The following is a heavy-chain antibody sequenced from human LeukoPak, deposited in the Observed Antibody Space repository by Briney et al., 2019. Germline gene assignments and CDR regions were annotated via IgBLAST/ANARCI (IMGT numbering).Heavy chain of an antibody. Sequence: GGSLRLSCAASGFTFSSYSMNWVRQAPGKGLEWVSSISSSSSYIYYADSVKGRFTISRDNAKNSLYLQMNSLRDEDTAVYYCASSGSYRFDYWGQGTLVTVSS. CDR2: ISSSSSYI. J-gene: IGHJ4*02. D-gene: IGHD1-26*01. CDR3: ASSGSYRFDY. CDR1: GFTFSSYS. V-gene: IGHV3-21*01.